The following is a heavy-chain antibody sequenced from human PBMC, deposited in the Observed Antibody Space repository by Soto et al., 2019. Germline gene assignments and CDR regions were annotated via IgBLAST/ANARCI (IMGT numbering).Heavy chain of an antibody. V-gene: IGHV3-11*01. CDR1: GFTFSGYY. D-gene: IGHD2-2*01. CDR3: AKYARNTAFYDSMDV. Sequence: QVQLVESGGGLVQPGWSLRLSWIASGFTFSGYYMSWVRQAPGKGLEWISLMRSSGNAIFYADSVKGRFTISRDNADNSMYLEMHFLRAEDTGVYSCAKYARNTAFYDSMDVWGQGTKVAVSS. J-gene: IGHJ6*02. CDR2: MRSSGNAI.